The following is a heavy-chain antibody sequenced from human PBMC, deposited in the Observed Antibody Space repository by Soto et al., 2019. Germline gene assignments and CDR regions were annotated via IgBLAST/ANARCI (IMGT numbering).Heavy chain of an antibody. CDR3: TRNLGWGWFDP. Sequence: EVQLVDSGGGLVQPGGSLRLSCAASGFTFSSDWMSWVRKAPGKGLKCVASIKEDGSEKYYVDSVKGRFTISRDDAKNSLYLQMNSLRVEDTAVYYCTRNLGWGWFDPWGQGTLVTVSS. J-gene: IGHJ5*02. V-gene: IGHV3-7*05. CDR2: IKEDGSEK. D-gene: IGHD6-19*01. CDR1: GFTFSSDW.